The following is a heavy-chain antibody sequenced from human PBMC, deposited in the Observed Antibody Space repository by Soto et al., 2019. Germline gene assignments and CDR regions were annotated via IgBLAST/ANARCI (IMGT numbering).Heavy chain of an antibody. J-gene: IGHJ3*02. CDR1: GYTFTGYY. Sequence: GASVKVSCKASGYTFTGYYMHWVRQAPRQGLEWMGWINPNSGGTNYAQKFQGRVTMTRDTSISTAYMELSRLRSDDTAVYYCARGGPERWLQPYDAFDIWGQGTMVTVSS. CDR2: INPNSGGT. V-gene: IGHV1-2*02. D-gene: IGHD5-12*01. CDR3: ARGGPERWLQPYDAFDI.